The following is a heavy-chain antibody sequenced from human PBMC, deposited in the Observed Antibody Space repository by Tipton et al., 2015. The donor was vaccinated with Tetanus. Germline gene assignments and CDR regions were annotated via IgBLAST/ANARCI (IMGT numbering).Heavy chain of an antibody. CDR2: IHYSGST. J-gene: IGHJ5*02. CDR1: GDSISSGGYY. V-gene: IGHV4-31*03. CDR3: ARNRYCNSTDCSLRNNPFDP. Sequence: TLSLTCTVSGDSISSGGYYWSWIRQHPGKGLEWLGYIHYSGSTYYNPSVRSRVIISQDMSKNQFSLELSSVTAADTAVYYCARNRYCNSTDCSLRNNPFDPWGQGTLVTVSS. D-gene: IGHD2/OR15-2a*01.